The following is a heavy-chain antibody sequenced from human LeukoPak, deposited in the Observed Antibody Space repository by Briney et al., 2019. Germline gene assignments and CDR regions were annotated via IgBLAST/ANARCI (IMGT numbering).Heavy chain of an antibody. Sequence: GGSLRLSCAASGFTFSSYAMSWVRQAPGKGLEWVSAISGSGGSTYYADSVKGRFTISRDDSKDTLYLQMDSLRADDTAVYYCAKSDTLGNWGQGTLVTVSA. J-gene: IGHJ4*02. CDR3: AKSDTLGN. CDR2: ISGSGGST. CDR1: GFTFSSYA. V-gene: IGHV3-23*01. D-gene: IGHD5-18*01.